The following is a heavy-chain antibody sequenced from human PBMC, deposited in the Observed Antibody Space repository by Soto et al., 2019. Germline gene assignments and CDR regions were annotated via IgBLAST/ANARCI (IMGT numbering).Heavy chain of an antibody. Sequence: PSATMSLTCTLSGGSLTTGAYYWRWMRQLPGKGLEWIGHRYYSESTYYNPSLKSRVSISLVTSKNQLPHKLSFVTAAETAMYYCARTKCSGGSCYSLSLEYWGQGTPVTVSS. CDR1: GGSLTTGAYY. D-gene: IGHD2-15*01. V-gene: IGHV4-31*03. CDR2: RYYSEST. CDR3: ARTKCSGGSCYSLSLEY. J-gene: IGHJ4*02.